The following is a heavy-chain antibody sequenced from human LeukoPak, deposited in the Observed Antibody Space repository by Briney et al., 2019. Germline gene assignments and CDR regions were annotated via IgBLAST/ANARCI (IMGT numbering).Heavy chain of an antibody. V-gene: IGHV1-18*01. CDR2: ISNYNGDT. D-gene: IGHD4-17*01. J-gene: IGHJ4*02. CDR3: ARDPYGDYQAD. Sequence: ASVKVSCKASGYTFNSYGFSWVRQVPGQGLEWVGWISNYNGDTRYAQKFQGRVTMTTDTSTRTSNMELRNLGSDDTAVYYCARDPYGDYQADWGQGTLVTVSS. CDR1: GYTFNSYG.